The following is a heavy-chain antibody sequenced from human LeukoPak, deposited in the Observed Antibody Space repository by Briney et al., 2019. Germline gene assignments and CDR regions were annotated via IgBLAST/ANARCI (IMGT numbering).Heavy chain of an antibody. Sequence: SETLSLTCSVSGASISNYYWNWIRQPPGKGLEWIGFIYFNGNTNYNPSLKSRVTMSVDTSKNRFSLKLSSVTAADTAVYYCARGEEMATSHFDYWGQGILVTVSS. CDR2: IYFNGNT. V-gene: IGHV4-59*01. CDR1: GASISNYY. D-gene: IGHD5-24*01. CDR3: ARGEEMATSHFDY. J-gene: IGHJ4*02.